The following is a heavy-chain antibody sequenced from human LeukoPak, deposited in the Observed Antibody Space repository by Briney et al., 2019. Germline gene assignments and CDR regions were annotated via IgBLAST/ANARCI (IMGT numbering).Heavy chain of an antibody. CDR2: IKDDGSDR. Sequence: GGSLRLSCAASGFTFNSAWMSWVRQAPGKGLEWVATIKDDGSDRYYVDSVKGRFTISRDNAKNSLYLQMNSLRVEDTAVYYCANLGYSDGGQGTLVSVSS. CDR1: GFTFNSAW. CDR3: ANLGYSD. V-gene: IGHV3-7*01. J-gene: IGHJ4*02. D-gene: IGHD5-18*01.